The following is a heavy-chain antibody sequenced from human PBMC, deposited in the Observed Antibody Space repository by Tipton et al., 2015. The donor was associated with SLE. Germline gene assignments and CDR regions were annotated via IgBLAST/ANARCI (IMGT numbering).Heavy chain of an antibody. J-gene: IGHJ3*02. CDR1: GITLSQFD. D-gene: IGHD2-15*01. V-gene: IGHV3-48*03. CDR3: ARTLCSGGSCWIYAFDI. CDR2: IRRGDDAA. Sequence: SLRLSCTTAGITLSQFDMNWVRQAPGKGLEWVSHIRRGDDAAYYADSVKGRFTISRDSAKNSLNLQMHSLRAEDTALYYCARTLCSGGSCWIYAFDIWGLGTMVAVSS.